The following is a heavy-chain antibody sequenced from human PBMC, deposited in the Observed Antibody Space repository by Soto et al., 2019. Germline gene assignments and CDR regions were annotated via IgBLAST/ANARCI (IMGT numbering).Heavy chain of an antibody. J-gene: IGHJ4*02. CDR1: GRTSPPYN. D-gene: IGHD7-27*01. CDR3: VRDAWGPDY. CDR2: INPSGDST. Sequence: QVQLVQSGAEVTKPGASVKISCKTSGRTSPPYNVHWVRQAPGQGLEWMGIINPSGDSTTYAQNFQGRLSMTRDSSTTTVFMELRSLTSEDTAMYYCVRDAWGPDYWGQGTLVTVSS. V-gene: IGHV1-46*01.